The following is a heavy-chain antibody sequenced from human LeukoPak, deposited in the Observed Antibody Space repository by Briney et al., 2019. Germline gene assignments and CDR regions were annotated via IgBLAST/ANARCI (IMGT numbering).Heavy chain of an antibody. D-gene: IGHD4-17*01. Sequence: SQTLSLTCTVSGGSISSGDYYWSWIRQPPGKGLEWIGYIYYSGSAYYNPSLKSRVTISEDTSKNQFSLKLSSVTAADTAVYYCARRRLRPSIIIDYWGQGTLVTVSS. CDR3: ARRRLRPSIIIDY. CDR2: IYYSGSA. J-gene: IGHJ4*02. V-gene: IGHV4-30-4*01. CDR1: GGSISSGDYY.